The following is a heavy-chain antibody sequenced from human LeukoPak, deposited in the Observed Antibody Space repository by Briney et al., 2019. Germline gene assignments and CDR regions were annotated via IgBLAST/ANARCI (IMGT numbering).Heavy chain of an antibody. J-gene: IGHJ6*01. Sequence: GGSLRLSCAASGFTFSSYRMNWVRQAPGKGLEWVSSISDSSSYIYHADSVKGRFTISRDNAKNSVYLQMNSLRAEDTATYYCTKGEIGMDVWGQGNTVTVSS. CDR1: GFTFSSYR. CDR3: TKGEIGMDV. D-gene: IGHD5-24*01. V-gene: IGHV3-21*01. CDR2: ISDSSSYI.